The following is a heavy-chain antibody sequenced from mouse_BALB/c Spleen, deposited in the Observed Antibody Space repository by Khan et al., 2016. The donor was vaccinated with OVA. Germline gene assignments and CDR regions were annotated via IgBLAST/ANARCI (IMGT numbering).Heavy chain of an antibody. Sequence: VQLQQSGPGLVKPSQSLSLTCTVTGYSITSDYAWNWIRQFPGNKLEWMGFISYSGNTKYNPSLKSRFSITRDTSKNQFFLQLNSVTTEDTATYYCARGYGGDFDYWGQGTSLTVSS. J-gene: IGHJ2*02. CDR2: ISYSGNT. CDR3: ARGYGGDFDY. CDR1: GYSITSDYA. V-gene: IGHV3-2*02. D-gene: IGHD1-1*02.